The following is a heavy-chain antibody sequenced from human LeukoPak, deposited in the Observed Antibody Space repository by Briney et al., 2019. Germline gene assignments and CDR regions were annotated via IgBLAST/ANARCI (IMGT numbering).Heavy chain of an antibody. J-gene: IGHJ3*02. CDR1: GYSISSGYY. D-gene: IGHD6-13*01. CDR2: IYHSGST. Sequence: KPSETLSLTCAVSGYSISSGYYWGWIRQPPGKGLEWIGSIYHSGSTYYNPSLKSRVTISVDTSKNQFSLKLSSVTAADTAVYYCARLIAAAGTVFALAFDIWDQGTMVTVSS. CDR3: ARLIAAAGTVFALAFDI. V-gene: IGHV4-38-2*01.